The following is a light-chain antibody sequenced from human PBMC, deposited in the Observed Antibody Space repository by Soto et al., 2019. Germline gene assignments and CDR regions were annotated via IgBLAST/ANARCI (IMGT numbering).Light chain of an antibody. J-gene: IGKJ2*01. CDR1: QSVSSN. Sequence: EIVMTQSPATLSVSPGERATLSCRASQSVSSNLAWYQQKPGQAPRLLIYGASTRATGIPARFSGSGSGTEFTLTISSLQSEDFALYYCQQYNNWHHTFGQGTKLEIK. V-gene: IGKV3-15*01. CDR2: GAS. CDR3: QQYNNWHHT.